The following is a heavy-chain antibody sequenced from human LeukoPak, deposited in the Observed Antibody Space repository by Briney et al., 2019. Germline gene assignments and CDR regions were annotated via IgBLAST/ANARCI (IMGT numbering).Heavy chain of an antibody. J-gene: IGHJ4*02. V-gene: IGHV3-30*04. Sequence: PGGSLRLSCAASGFTFSSYAMHWVRQAPGKGLEWVAVISYDGSNKYYADSVKGRFTISRDNSKNTLYLQMNSLRAEDTAVYYCAKEDRDLYYFDYWGQGTLVTVSS. CDR2: ISYDGSNK. CDR3: AKEDRDLYYFDY. D-gene: IGHD3-22*01. CDR1: GFTFSSYA.